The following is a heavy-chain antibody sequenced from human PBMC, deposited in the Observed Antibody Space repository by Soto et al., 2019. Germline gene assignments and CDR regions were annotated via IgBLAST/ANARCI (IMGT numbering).Heavy chain of an antibody. D-gene: IGHD3-22*01. Sequence: QLVESGGGLVQPGGSLRLSCATSGFTFSNSWMTWVRQAPGKGLEWVANIKHDGSEKYYLDSVKGRYTISRANSKHLMYLQMNSPRAEDTAVDYCARGGWRYFDSGGYLWCYYWGQGTLVNVSS. CDR2: IKHDGSEK. CDR1: GFTFSNSW. CDR3: ARGGWRYFDSGGYLWCYY. J-gene: IGHJ4*02. V-gene: IGHV3-7*03.